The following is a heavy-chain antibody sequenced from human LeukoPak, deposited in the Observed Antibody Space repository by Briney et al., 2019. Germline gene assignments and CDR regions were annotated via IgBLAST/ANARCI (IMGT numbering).Heavy chain of an antibody. D-gene: IGHD3-22*01. V-gene: IGHV1-2*06. J-gene: IGHJ4*02. CDR2: INPNSGGT. CDR1: GYTFTGYY. CDR3: AREKYYYDSSGYYPFDY. Sequence: ASVKVSCKASGYTFTGYYMHWVRQAPGQGLEWMGRINPNSGGTNYAQKFQGRVTMTRDTSISTAYMELSRPRSDDTAVYYCAREKYYYDSSGYYPFDYWGQGTLVTVSS.